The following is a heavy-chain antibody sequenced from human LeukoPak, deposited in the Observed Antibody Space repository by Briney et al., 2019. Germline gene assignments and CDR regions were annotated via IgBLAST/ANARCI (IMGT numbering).Heavy chain of an antibody. V-gene: IGHV1-69*01. Sequence: ASVKVSCKASGGTFSSYAISWVRQAPGQGLEWMGGIIPIFGTANYAQKFQGSVTITADESTSTAYMELSSLRSEDTAVYYCARGGSSSSDWFDPWGQGTLVTVSS. CDR2: IIPIFGTA. CDR1: GGTFSSYA. CDR3: ARGGSSSSDWFDP. J-gene: IGHJ5*02. D-gene: IGHD6-6*01.